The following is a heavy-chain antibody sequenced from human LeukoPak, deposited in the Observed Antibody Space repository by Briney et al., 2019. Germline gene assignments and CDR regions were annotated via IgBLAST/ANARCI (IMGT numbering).Heavy chain of an antibody. V-gene: IGHV3-23*01. Sequence: GGSLRLSCAASGFTFSSYVMSWVRQAPGKGLEWVSAISGSGGRTYYADSVKGRFTISRDNSKNTLYLQMNSLRAEDTAVYYCAKDWRRGYSYGFDYWGQGTLVTVSS. CDR3: AKDWRRGYSYGFDY. J-gene: IGHJ4*02. CDR2: ISGSGGRT. CDR1: GFTFSSYV. D-gene: IGHD5-18*01.